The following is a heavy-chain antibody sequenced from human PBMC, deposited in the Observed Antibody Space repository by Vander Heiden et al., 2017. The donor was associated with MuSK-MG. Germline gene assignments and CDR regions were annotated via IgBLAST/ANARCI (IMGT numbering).Heavy chain of an antibody. J-gene: IGHJ5*02. V-gene: IGHV4-38-2*02. D-gene: IGHD1-26*01. Sequence: QVQLQESGPGLVKPSETLSLTCTVSGYSIGTGYYWAWLRQPPGKGLEWIGNIYHSGYTYYNPSLRSRITISIDTSKNQFSLRLSSVTAVDTAVYFCARVSPWEYSWGQGTLVTVSS. CDR2: IYHSGYT. CDR3: ARVSPWEYS. CDR1: GYSIGTGYY.